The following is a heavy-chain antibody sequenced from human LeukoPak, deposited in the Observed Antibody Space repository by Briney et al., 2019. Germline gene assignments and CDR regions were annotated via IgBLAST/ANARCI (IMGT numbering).Heavy chain of an antibody. CDR3: AKREYSSGWLPPLYGMDV. CDR2: ISYDGSNK. J-gene: IGHJ6*02. D-gene: IGHD6-19*01. CDR1: GFTFSSYG. V-gene: IGHV3-30*18. Sequence: GGSLRLSCAASGFTFSSYGMHWVRQAPGKGLEWVAVISYDGSNKYYADSVKGRFTISRDNSKNTLYLQMNSLRAEDTAVCYCAKREYSSGWLPPLYGMDVWGQGTTVTVSS.